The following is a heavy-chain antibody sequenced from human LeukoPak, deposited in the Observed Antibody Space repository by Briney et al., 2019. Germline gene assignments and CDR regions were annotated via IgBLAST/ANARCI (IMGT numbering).Heavy chain of an antibody. CDR3: ARDGDYQNAFDI. CDR2: FYSSGST. Sequence: SETLSLTCTVSGGSINSYYWSWIRQPAGKGLEWIGRFYSSGSTNCNPSLKSRVTMSVDTSKNQFSLKLRSATAADTAVYYCARDGDYQNAFDIWGQGTMVTVSS. D-gene: IGHD2-2*01. V-gene: IGHV4-4*07. J-gene: IGHJ3*02. CDR1: GGSINSYY.